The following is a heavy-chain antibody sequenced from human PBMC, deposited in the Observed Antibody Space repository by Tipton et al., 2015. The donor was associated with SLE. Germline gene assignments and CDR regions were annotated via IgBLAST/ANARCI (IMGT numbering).Heavy chain of an antibody. Sequence: GSLRLSCAASGFTVSHNYMNWVRQAPGKGLEWVSVSFIGGTTYYSDSVKGRFTISRDKSKNTLYLQMNSLRVEDTAVYYCTSSITGTFDYWGQGTLVTASS. D-gene: IGHD1-7*01. J-gene: IGHJ4*02. V-gene: IGHV3-53*01. CDR1: GFTVSHNY. CDR3: TSSITGTFDY. CDR2: SFIGGTT.